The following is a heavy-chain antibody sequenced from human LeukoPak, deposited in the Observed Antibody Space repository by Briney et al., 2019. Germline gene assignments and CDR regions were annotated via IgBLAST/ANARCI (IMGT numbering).Heavy chain of an antibody. CDR1: SISSAVAGDAISSGGYY. J-gene: IGHJ3*02. D-gene: IGHD4-17*01. CDR3: ARRTVTARAFDI. CDR2: IYYDGST. V-gene: IGHV4-31*02. Sequence: SISSAVAGDAISSGGYYWSWIRQHPGKGLEWIAYIYYDGSTYYNPSLKSRVTISIDTSKNQFSLKLTSVTAADTAVYYCARRTVTARAFDIWGQGTMVTVSS.